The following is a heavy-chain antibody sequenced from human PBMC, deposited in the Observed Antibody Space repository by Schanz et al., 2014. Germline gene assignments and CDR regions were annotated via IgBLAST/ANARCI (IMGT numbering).Heavy chain of an antibody. CDR3: ARQGDVYRLDY. CDR1: GASISFYD. Sequence: QVQLQESGPGLVKPSETLSLTCTVSGASISFYDWNWIRQSPGKGLEWIGYIYHSGSPIYNPSLQSRVTIPIDTSKNHFSLKMESVTAADTAMYFCARQGDVYRLDYWGQGTLVTVTS. V-gene: IGHV4-59*08. J-gene: IGHJ4*02. D-gene: IGHD1-26*01. CDR2: IYHSGSP.